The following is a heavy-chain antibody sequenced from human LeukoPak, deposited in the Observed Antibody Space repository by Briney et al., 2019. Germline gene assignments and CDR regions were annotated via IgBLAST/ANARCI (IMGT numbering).Heavy chain of an antibody. Sequence: PGESLRLYCAASGFTLSSDAMSWVRPAPGKGLEWISNTNNSGARTYYADSVKGRFTISRDISKTALYLQMNSLRAEDTAVYYCAKGRSDIDYWGQGILVTVSS. CDR3: AKGRSDIDY. D-gene: IGHD3-22*01. CDR2: TNNSGART. CDR1: GFTLSSDA. V-gene: IGHV3-23*01. J-gene: IGHJ4*02.